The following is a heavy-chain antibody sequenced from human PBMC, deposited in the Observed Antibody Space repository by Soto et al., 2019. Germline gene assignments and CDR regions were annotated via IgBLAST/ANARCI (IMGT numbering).Heavy chain of an antibody. V-gene: IGHV5-10-1*01. CDR3: ARSSVGDCTSTSCQTYTWFDP. J-gene: IGHJ5*02. D-gene: IGHD2-2*01. CDR2: IDPTDSHT. Sequence: PGESLKISCKVSGYNFRSYWITWVRQMPGKGLEWMGRIDPTDSHTAYSPSFQGHVTISVDKSTSTAYLQWGSLKASDTAMYYCARSSVGDCTSTSCQTYTWFDPWGQGTLVTVSS. CDR1: GYNFRSYW.